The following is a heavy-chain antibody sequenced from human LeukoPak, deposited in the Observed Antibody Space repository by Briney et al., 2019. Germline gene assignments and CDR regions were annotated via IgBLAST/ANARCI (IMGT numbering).Heavy chain of an antibody. Sequence: QAGGSLRLSCAASGFTFSSCAMSWVRQAPGKGLEWVSAISGSGGRPYYADSVKGRFTFSRDNSKNTLYLQMNSLRAEDTAVYYCARHPEPGYCSSTSCHESYFDYWGQGTLVTVSS. CDR3: ARHPEPGYCSSTSCHESYFDY. V-gene: IGHV3-23*01. D-gene: IGHD2-2*01. CDR2: ISGSGGRP. J-gene: IGHJ4*02. CDR1: GFTFSSCA.